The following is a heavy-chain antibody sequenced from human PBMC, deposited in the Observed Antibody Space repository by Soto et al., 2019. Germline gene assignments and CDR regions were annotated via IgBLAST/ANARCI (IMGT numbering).Heavy chain of an antibody. V-gene: IGHV1-18*01. J-gene: IGHJ6*03. CDR2: ISAYNGNT. CDR1: GYTFTSYG. CDR3: AREGDSSGWNYYYYMAV. Sequence: ASWKVSCKGSGYTFTSYGISWVRQAPGQGLEWMGWISAYNGNTNYAQKLQGRVTMTTDTSTSTAYMELRSLRSDDTAVYYCAREGDSSGWNYYYYMAVWGKGTTVTVSS. D-gene: IGHD6-19*01.